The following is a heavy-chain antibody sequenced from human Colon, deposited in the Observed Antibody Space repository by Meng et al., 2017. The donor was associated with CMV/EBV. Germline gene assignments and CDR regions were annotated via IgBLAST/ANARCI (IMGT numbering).Heavy chain of an antibody. Sequence: QVQLQQWVPGLFNPSETLSLTCAVYCGSFSGYYWSWIRQPPGKGLEWIGEINHSGSTNYNPSLKSRVTISVDTSKNQFSLKLSSVTAADTAVYYCASILFAAAAGGWGGYWGQGTLVTVSS. CDR3: ASILFAAAAGGWGGY. J-gene: IGHJ4*02. D-gene: IGHD6-13*01. CDR2: INHSGST. CDR1: CGSFSGYY. V-gene: IGHV4-34*01.